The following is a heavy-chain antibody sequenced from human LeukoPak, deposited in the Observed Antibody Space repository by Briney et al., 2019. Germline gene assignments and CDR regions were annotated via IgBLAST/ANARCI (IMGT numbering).Heavy chain of an antibody. D-gene: IGHD2-15*01. V-gene: IGHV3-33*01. Sequence: GGSLRLSCAASGFTFSSYGMHWVRQAPGKGLEWVAVIWYDGSNKYYADTVKGRFTISRDNSKNMLYLQMASLRAEDTAVYYCARDIASVRMDVWGQGTTVTVCS. CDR1: GFTFSSYG. CDR2: IWYDGSNK. CDR3: ARDIASVRMDV. J-gene: IGHJ6*02.